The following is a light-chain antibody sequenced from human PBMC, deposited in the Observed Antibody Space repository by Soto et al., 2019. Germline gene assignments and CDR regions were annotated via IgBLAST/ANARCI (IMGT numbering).Light chain of an antibody. V-gene: IGLV2-8*01. Sequence: QSVLTQPPSASGSPGQSVTISCTGTSSDVGGYNYVSWYQQHPGKAPKLMIYEVSKRPSGVPDRFSGSKSGNPASLTVSGLQAEDEAHYYCSSYAGSNIFYVFGTGTKLTVL. CDR1: SSDVGGYNY. CDR2: EVS. J-gene: IGLJ1*01. CDR3: SSYAGSNIFYV.